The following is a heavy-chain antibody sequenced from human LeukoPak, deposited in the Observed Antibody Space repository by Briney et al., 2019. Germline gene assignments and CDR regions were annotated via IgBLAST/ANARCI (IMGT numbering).Heavy chain of an antibody. J-gene: IGHJ3*02. CDR2: INSDGSST. CDR1: GFTFSSYW. Sequence: GGSLRLSCAASGFTFSSYWMHWVRQAPGKGLVWVSRINSDGSSTSYADSVKGRFTISRDNAKNTLYLQMNSLRAEDTAVYYCARDPYSSSWYFNCAFDIWGQGTMVTVSS. D-gene: IGHD6-13*01. V-gene: IGHV3-74*01. CDR3: ARDPYSSSWYFNCAFDI.